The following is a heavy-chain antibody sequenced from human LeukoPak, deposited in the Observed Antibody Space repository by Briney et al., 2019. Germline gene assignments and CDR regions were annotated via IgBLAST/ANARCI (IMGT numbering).Heavy chain of an antibody. CDR2: IIPILGIA. J-gene: IGHJ6*02. V-gene: IGHV1-69*04. D-gene: IGHD3-22*01. CDR3: ARVSYYYDSSGHGMDV. Sequence: ASVKVSCKASGGTFSSYAISWVRQAPGQGLEWMGRIIPILGIANYAQKFQGRVTITADESTSTAYMELSSLRSEDTAVYYCARVSYYYDSSGHGMDVWGQGTTVTVSS. CDR1: GGTFSSYA.